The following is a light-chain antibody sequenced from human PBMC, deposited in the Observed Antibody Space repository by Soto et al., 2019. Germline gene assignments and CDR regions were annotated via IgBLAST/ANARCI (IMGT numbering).Light chain of an antibody. CDR1: QGISHY. Sequence: DIQMTQSPSAMSASVGARVTITCRASQGISHYLTWFQQKPGKVPKRLIYDASSLQSGVPSRFSGNGSGTEFTLTIISLQPEDSATYYCLQHNNYPLTFGHGTRVEIK. J-gene: IGKJ1*01. CDR3: LQHNNYPLT. V-gene: IGKV1-17*03. CDR2: DAS.